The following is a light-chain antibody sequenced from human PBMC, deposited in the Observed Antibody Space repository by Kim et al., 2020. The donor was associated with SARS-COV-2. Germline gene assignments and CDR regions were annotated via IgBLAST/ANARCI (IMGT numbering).Light chain of an antibody. V-gene: IGKV2-28*01. CDR2: LGS. Sequence: DIVMTQSPLSLPVTPGEPASISCRCSQSLLYSNGYNYLDWYLQKPGQSPQLLIYLGSNRASGVPDRFSGSGSGTDFTLKISRVEAEDVGVYYCMQAVQTPPTFGQGTKVDIK. CDR1: QSLLYSNGYNY. CDR3: MQAVQTPPT. J-gene: IGKJ1*01.